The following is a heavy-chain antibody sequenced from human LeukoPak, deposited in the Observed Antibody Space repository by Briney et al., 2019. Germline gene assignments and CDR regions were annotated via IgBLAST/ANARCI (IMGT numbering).Heavy chain of an antibody. CDR1: GGSISSGGYY. CDR2: IYHSGST. J-gene: IGHJ4*02. Sequence: PSETLSLTCTVSGGSISSGGYYWSWIRQPPGKGLEWIGYIYHSGSTYYNPSLKSRVTISVDTSKNQFSLKLSSVTAADTAVYYCARLIVTRKVGATTEDYWGQGTLVTVSS. D-gene: IGHD1-26*01. CDR3: ARLIVTRKVGATTEDY. V-gene: IGHV4-30-2*01.